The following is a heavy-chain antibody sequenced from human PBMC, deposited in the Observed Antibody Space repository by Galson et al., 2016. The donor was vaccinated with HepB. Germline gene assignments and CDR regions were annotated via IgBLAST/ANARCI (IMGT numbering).Heavy chain of an antibody. CDR3: ARDRGSAAGFDY. J-gene: IGHJ4*02. V-gene: IGHV4-59*01. CDR1: GGSISNYY. CDR2: IYYSGST. Sequence: LSLTCTVSGGSISNYYWSWIRQPPGKGLEWIAYIYYSGSTDQNPSLKSRVTISVDTSKNQFSLQLRSVTAADTAVYYCARDRGSAAGFDYWGQGTLVTASS. D-gene: IGHD6-13*01.